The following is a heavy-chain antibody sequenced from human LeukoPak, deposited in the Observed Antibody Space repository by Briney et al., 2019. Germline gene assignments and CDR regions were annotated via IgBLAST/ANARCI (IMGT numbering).Heavy chain of an antibody. CDR1: GGSITNDY. CDR3: ARRSGSYYGWFDP. CDR2: IYYSGSA. D-gene: IGHD3-10*01. J-gene: IGHJ5*02. V-gene: IGHV4-59*08. Sequence: SETLSLTCTVSGGSITNDYWSWIRQPPGKGLEWIGYIYYSGSAHYNPSLKSRVTMSADTSKNRFSLRLRSVTAADTAIYYCARRSGSYYGWFDPWGQGTLVTVSS.